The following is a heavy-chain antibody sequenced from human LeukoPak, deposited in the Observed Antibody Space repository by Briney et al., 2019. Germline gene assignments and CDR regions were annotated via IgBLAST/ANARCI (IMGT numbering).Heavy chain of an antibody. V-gene: IGHV4-61*01. D-gene: IGHD3-22*01. CDR3: SAHDLYYDSSGYYGGGFDY. J-gene: IGHJ4*02. CDR2: IYYSGST. CDR1: GGSITSNSYY. Sequence: PSETLSLTCTVSGGSITSNSYYWSWIRQPPGKGLEWIGYIYYSGSTNYNPSLKSRVTISVDTSKNQFSLKLSSVTAADTAVYYCSAHDLYYDSSGYYGGGFDYWGQGTLVTVSS.